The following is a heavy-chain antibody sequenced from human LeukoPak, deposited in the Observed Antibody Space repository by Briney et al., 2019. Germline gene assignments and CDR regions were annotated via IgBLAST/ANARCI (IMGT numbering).Heavy chain of an antibody. CDR2: MNPNSGNT. CDR3: ARGGNDFWSGDNWFDP. CDR1: GYTFTSYV. D-gene: IGHD3-3*01. Sequence: VASVKVSCKPSGYTFTSYVINWVRQATGQGLEWMGWMNPNSGNTGYAQKFQGRVTMTRNTSISTAYMELSSLRSEDTAVYYCARGGNDFWSGDNWFDPWGQGTLVTVSS. J-gene: IGHJ5*02. V-gene: IGHV1-8*01.